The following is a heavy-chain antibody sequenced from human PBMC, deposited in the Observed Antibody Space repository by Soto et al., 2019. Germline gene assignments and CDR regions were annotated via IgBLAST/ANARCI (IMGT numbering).Heavy chain of an antibody. Sequence: SETLSLACAVYGGSFSGYYWSWIRQPPGKGLEWIGEINHSGSTNYNPSLKSRVTISVDTSKNQFSLKLSSVTAADTAVYYCARGLEPDILTGYNWFDPWGQGTLVTVSS. CDR2: INHSGST. CDR1: GGSFSGYY. D-gene: IGHD3-9*01. J-gene: IGHJ5*02. V-gene: IGHV4-34*01. CDR3: ARGLEPDILTGYNWFDP.